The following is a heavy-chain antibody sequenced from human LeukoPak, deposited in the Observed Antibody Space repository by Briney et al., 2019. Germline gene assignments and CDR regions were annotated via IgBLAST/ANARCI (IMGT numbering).Heavy chain of an antibody. CDR1: GGSFSGYN. D-gene: IGHD2-8*02. Sequence: SETLSLTCAVYGGSFSGYNWSWIRQPPGKGLEWIGEINHSGSTNYNPSLKSRVTISVDTSKNQFSLKLSSVTAADTAVYYCASPRRWSRRRNAFDIWGQGTMVTVSS. J-gene: IGHJ3*02. CDR3: ASPRRWSRRRNAFDI. CDR2: INHSGST. V-gene: IGHV4-34*01.